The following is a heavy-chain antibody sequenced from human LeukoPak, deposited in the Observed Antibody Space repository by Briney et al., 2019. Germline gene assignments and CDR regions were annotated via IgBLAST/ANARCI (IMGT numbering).Heavy chain of an antibody. V-gene: IGHV3-9*01. CDR2: ISWNSGSI. Sequence: PGGSLRLSCAASGFTFDDYAMHWVRQAPGKGLEWVSGISWNSGSIGYADSVKGRFTISRDNAKNSLYLQMNSLRAEDTALYYCAKEYSSGWYVLDYRGQGTLVTVSS. J-gene: IGHJ4*02. CDR3: AKEYSSGWYVLDY. D-gene: IGHD6-19*01. CDR1: GFTFDDYA.